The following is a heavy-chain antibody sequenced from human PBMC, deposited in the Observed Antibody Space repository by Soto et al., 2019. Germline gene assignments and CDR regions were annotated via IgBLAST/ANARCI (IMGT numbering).Heavy chain of an antibody. D-gene: IGHD6-13*01. CDR2: MNPNSGNT. Sequence: ASVKVSCKASGYTFTSYDINWVRQATGQGLEWMGWMNPNSGNTGYAQKFQGRVTMTRNTSISTAYMELSSLRSEDTAVYYCAREGDSSSWPRGWFDPWGQGTLVTVSS. CDR1: GYTFTSYD. J-gene: IGHJ5*02. V-gene: IGHV1-8*01. CDR3: AREGDSSSWPRGWFDP.